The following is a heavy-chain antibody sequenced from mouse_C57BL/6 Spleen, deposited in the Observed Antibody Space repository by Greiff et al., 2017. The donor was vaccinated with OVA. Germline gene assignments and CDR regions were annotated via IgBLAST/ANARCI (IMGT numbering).Heavy chain of an antibody. J-gene: IGHJ3*01. CDR3: TRSTTVPWFDY. CDR1: GYTFTDYE. CDR2: IDPETGGT. V-gene: IGHV1-15*01. D-gene: IGHD1-1*01. Sequence: VQLQQSGAELVRPGASVTLSCKASGYTFTDYEMHWVKQTPVHGLEWIGAIDPETGGTAYNHKFKGKAILTADKSSSTAYMELRSLTSEDSAVYYVTRSTTVPWFDYWGQGTLVTVSA.